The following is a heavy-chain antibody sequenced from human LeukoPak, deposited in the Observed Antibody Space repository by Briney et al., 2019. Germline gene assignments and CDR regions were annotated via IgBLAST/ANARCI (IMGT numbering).Heavy chain of an antibody. CDR3: ARDPGDWELQKGFDY. J-gene: IGHJ4*02. V-gene: IGHV1-2*02. CDR2: IYPDSGGT. D-gene: IGHD1-7*01. Sequence: ASLRVSCEASGYTFTDYYMHWVRQAPGHGLEWMGWIYPDSGGTNYAQKFQGRVTMTRDTSISTAYMALSRLRSDDAAVYYCARDPGDWELQKGFDYWGQGTLVTVSS. CDR1: GYTFTDYY.